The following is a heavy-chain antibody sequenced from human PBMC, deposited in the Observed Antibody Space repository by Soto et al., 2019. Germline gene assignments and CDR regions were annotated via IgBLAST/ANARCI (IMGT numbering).Heavy chain of an antibody. Sequence: QVQLVQSGAEVKKPGASVKVSCKASGYTFTSYAMYWVRQAPGQRLEWMGWINAGNGNTKYSQKFQGRVTITRDTSASTAYMELSSLRSEDTAVYYCARGRRVAAYDTDAFDIWGQGTMVTVSS. CDR3: ARGRRVAAYDTDAFDI. D-gene: IGHD3-22*01. V-gene: IGHV1-3*01. CDR2: INAGNGNT. CDR1: GYTFTSYA. J-gene: IGHJ3*02.